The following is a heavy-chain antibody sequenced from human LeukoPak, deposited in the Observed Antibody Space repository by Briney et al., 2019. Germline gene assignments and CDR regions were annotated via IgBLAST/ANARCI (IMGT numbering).Heavy chain of an antibody. CDR3: ATVGDYDSSGYYYESAY. D-gene: IGHD3-22*01. Sequence: ASVNVSCQVSGYTLTELSMHWVRQPPGKGLEGMGGFDPEDGETIYAQKFQGRVTMTEDTSTDTAYMELSSLRSEDTAVYYCATVGDYDSSGYYYESAYWGQGTLVTVSS. CDR2: FDPEDGET. V-gene: IGHV1-24*01. J-gene: IGHJ4*02. CDR1: GYTLTELS.